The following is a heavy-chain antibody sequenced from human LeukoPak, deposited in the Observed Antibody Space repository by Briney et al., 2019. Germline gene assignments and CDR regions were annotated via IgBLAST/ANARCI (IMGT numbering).Heavy chain of an antibody. D-gene: IGHD6-19*01. J-gene: IGHJ4*02. V-gene: IGHV3-7*01. CDR1: GFTFSSYW. CDR3: ARGAGWPN. CDR2: INQNGSDK. Sequence: GGSLRLSCAVSGFTFSSYWLNWVPQAPGKGLEWVANINQNGSDKYYVESVKGRFTISRDNAKNSLYLQVNGLRDEDTAVYYCARGAGWPNWGQGTLVTVSS.